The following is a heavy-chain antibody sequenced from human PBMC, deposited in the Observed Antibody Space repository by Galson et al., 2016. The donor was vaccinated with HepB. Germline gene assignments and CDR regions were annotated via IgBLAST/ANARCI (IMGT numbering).Heavy chain of an antibody. CDR3: AKGGLRYFDWRLQPNNYYSGMDV. CDR2: ISWNSGSI. Sequence: SLRLSCAASGFTFDDYAMHWVRQAPGKGLEWVSGISWNSGSIGYADSVKGRFTISRDNAKNSLYLQMNNLRPEDTAVYYCAKGGLRYFDWRLQPNNYYSGMDVWGKGTTVIVSS. D-gene: IGHD3-9*01. V-gene: IGHV3-9*01. J-gene: IGHJ6*04. CDR1: GFTFDDYA.